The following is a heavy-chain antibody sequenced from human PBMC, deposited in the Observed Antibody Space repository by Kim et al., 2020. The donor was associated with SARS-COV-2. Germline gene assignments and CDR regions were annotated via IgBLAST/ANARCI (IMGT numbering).Heavy chain of an antibody. D-gene: IGHD3-10*01. Sequence: GGSLRLSCSASGFTFSNYLLNWVRQAPGKGLEWVSAIKGGGGNTFYADSVKGRFTISRDNPKNTLYLQMNSLRAEDTAIYYCAKSQASYFNDALDVWGRGRVVTVSS. J-gene: IGHJ3*01. CDR3: AKSQASYFNDALDV. V-gene: IGHV3-23*01. CDR1: GFTFSNYL. CDR2: IKGGGGNT.